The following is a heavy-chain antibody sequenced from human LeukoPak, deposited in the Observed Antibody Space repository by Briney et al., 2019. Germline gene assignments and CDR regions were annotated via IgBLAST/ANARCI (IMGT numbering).Heavy chain of an antibody. Sequence: GGSLRLSCAASGFTFSSYGMSWVRQAPGKGLEWVSAISGSGGSTYYADSVKGRFTISRDNSKNTLYLQMSSLRAEDTAVYYCAEGVAGYFDYWGQGTLVTVSS. J-gene: IGHJ4*02. CDR2: ISGSGGST. D-gene: IGHD6-19*01. V-gene: IGHV3-23*01. CDR1: GFTFSSYG. CDR3: AEGVAGYFDY.